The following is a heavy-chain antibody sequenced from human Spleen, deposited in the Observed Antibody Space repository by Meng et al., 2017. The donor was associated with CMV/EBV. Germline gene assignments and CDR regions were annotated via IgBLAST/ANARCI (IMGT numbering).Heavy chain of an antibody. CDR2: ISSSGTTI. D-gene: IGHD5-18*01. CDR3: ANKPGYSYGLGYNY. J-gene: IGHJ4*02. Sequence: GESLKISCAASGFTFGDYYMSWIRQAPGKGLEWVSYISSSGTTITYADSVEGRFTISRDNAKNSLDLQMTSLRVEDTAVYYCANKPGYSYGLGYNYWGQETLVTVSS. V-gene: IGHV3-11*01. CDR1: GFTFGDYY.